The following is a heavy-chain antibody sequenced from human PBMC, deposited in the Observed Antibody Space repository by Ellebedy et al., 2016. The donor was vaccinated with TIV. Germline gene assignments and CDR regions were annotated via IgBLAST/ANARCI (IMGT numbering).Heavy chain of an antibody. CDR2: FDPEDGET. J-gene: IGHJ3*02. Sequence: ASVKVSCXVSGYTLTELSMHWVRQTPGKGLEWMGGFDPEDGETIYAQKFQGRVTMTEDTSTDTAYMELSNLRSEDTAVYYCATGVSSSGWFTRRYDAFDIWGQGTMVTVSS. D-gene: IGHD6-19*01. CDR3: ATGVSSSGWFTRRYDAFDI. V-gene: IGHV1-24*01. CDR1: GYTLTELS.